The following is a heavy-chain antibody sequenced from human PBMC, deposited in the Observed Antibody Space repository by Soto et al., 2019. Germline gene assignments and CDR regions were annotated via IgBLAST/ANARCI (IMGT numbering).Heavy chain of an antibody. D-gene: IGHD3-10*01. CDR2: IYYSGST. CDR1: GGSISNYF. V-gene: IGHV4-59*01. J-gene: IGHJ5*02. Sequence: QVQLQESGPGLVKPSETLSLTCTVSGGSISNYFWSWLRQPPGKGLEWIGYIYYSGSTNYNPSLRTRVTISVDTSKNRFSLKLSSVTAADTAVYYCARYPDPYGSGSYPNWFDPWGQGTLVTVSS. CDR3: ARYPDPYGSGSYPNWFDP.